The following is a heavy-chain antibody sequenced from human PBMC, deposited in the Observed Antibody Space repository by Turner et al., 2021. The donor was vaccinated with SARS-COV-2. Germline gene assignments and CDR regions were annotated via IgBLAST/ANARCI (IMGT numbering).Heavy chain of an antibody. J-gene: IGHJ6*02. D-gene: IGHD6-19*01. CDR3: ARHGFSGWYGGGMDV. V-gene: IGHV4-59*08. CDR2: IHYSGST. Sequence: QVQLQESGPGLVKPSETLSLTCTFSDGSISSYYWSWIRQPPGKGLEWIGYIHYSGSTNYNPSLKSRVTISVDTSKNQFSLKLSSVTAADTAVYYCARHGFSGWYGGGMDVWGQGTTVTVSS. CDR1: DGSISSYY.